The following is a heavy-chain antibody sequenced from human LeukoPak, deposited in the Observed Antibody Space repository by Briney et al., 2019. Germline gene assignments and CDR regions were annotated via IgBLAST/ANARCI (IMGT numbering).Heavy chain of an antibody. V-gene: IGHV4-59*01. J-gene: IGHJ4*02. D-gene: IGHD3-10*01. CDR3: ARASWEITMVRGVISDPIFDY. CDR2: IYYSGST. Sequence: SETLSLTCTVSGGSISSYYWSWIRQPPGKGLEWIGYIYYSGSTNYNPSLKSRVTISVDTSKNQFSLKLSSVTAADTAVYYCARASWEITMVRGVISDPIFDYWGQGTLVTVSS. CDR1: GGSISSYY.